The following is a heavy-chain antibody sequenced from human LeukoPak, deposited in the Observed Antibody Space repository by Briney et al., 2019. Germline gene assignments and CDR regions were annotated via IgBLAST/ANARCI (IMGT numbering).Heavy chain of an antibody. D-gene: IGHD6-19*01. Sequence: ASVKVSCKASGYTFTSYGITWVGQAPGQGLEWMGWISAYNGNTNYAQKLQGRVTMTTDTSTSTAYMELRSLRSDDTAVYYCARDEEVIAVAAAGFDYWGQGTLVTVSS. V-gene: IGHV1-18*01. CDR1: GYTFTSYG. CDR3: ARDEEVIAVAAAGFDY. J-gene: IGHJ4*02. CDR2: ISAYNGNT.